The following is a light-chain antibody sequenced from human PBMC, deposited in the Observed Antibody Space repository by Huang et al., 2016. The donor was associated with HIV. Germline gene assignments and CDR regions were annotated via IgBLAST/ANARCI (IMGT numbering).Light chain of an antibody. V-gene: IGKV1-33*01. CDR3: QQYDNLPLT. Sequence: DIQMTQSPSPLSAYVGDRVTITCQASQDISNYLNWYQQKPGKAPKLLIYDESNLETGVPTRFSGSGSGTDFTFTISSLQPEDIATYYCQQYDNLPLTFGPGTKVAIK. CDR1: QDISNY. J-gene: IGKJ3*01. CDR2: DES.